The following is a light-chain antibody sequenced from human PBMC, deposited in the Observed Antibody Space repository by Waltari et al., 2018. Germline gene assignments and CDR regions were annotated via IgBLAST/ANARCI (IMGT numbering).Light chain of an antibody. J-gene: IGLJ2*01. CDR2: KDS. V-gene: IGLV3-25*03. CDR1: ALTKQY. Sequence: SYKLTQPPSVSVSPGQTARITCSGDALTKQYGHWYQQKPGQAPVILISKDSERPSGIPERFSGSSSGAIVTLTITGVQAEDEADYYCQSTDSSGTDVVFGGGTKLNV. CDR3: QSTDSSGTDVV.